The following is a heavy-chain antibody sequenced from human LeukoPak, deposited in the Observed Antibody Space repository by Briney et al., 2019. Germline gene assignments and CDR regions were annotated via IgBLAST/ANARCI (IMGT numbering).Heavy chain of an antibody. V-gene: IGHV3-23*01. CDR2: INGSGGST. CDR3: AKGVVVAPDVTPFDY. Sequence: GGSLRLSCAASGFTFSSYGMSWVRQAPGKGLEWVSAINGSGGSTYYADSVKGRFTISRDNSKNTLYLQMNSLRAEDTAVYYCAKGVVVAPDVTPFDYWGQGTLVTVSS. D-gene: IGHD2-2*01. J-gene: IGHJ4*02. CDR1: GFTFSSYG.